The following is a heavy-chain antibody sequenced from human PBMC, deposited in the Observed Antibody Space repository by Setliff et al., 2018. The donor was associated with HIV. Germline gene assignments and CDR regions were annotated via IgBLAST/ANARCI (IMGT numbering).Heavy chain of an antibody. CDR3: ARDLVVVAPYYCFDP. D-gene: IGHD2-15*01. Sequence: ASVKVSCKTSGYTFTSYHLHWLRQAPGQGLEWMGWINPNSGDTRYAQRFQGRVTMTRDTSTNTACMELNSLTSDDTAVYYCARDLVVVAPYYCFDPWGQGTLVTVSS. CDR2: INPNSGDT. CDR1: GYTFTSYH. V-gene: IGHV1-2*02. J-gene: IGHJ5*02.